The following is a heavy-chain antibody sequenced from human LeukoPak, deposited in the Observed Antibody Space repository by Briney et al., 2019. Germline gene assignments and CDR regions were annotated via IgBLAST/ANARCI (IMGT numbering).Heavy chain of an antibody. CDR2: MNPNSGNT. Sequence: ASVKVSCKASGGTFSSYAINWVQQATGQGLEWMGWMNPNSGNTGYAQKFQGRVTMTRNTSISTAYMELSSLRSEDTAVYYCARAPRTYIAAEGFDPWGQGTLVTVSS. V-gene: IGHV1-8*02. J-gene: IGHJ5*02. D-gene: IGHD6-13*01. CDR1: GGTFSSYA. CDR3: ARAPRTYIAAEGFDP.